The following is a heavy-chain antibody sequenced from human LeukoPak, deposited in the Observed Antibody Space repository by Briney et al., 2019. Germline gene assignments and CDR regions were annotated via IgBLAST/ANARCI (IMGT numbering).Heavy chain of an antibody. CDR3: ARDAQWLANLIDY. CDR2: ISTYNGNA. V-gene: IGHV1-18*01. CDR1: GYTFTYFG. J-gene: IGHJ4*02. Sequence: GASVKVSCKTSGYTFTYFGITWVRQAPGQGLEWMGWISTYNGNAKYAQNLQGRVTMTTDTSTTTVYMELRSLRSDDTAVYYCARDAQWLANLIDYWGQGTLVTVSS. D-gene: IGHD6-19*01.